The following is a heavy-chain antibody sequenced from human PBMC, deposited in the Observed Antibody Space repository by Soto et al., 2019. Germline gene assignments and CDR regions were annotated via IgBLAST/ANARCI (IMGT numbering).Heavy chain of an antibody. Sequence: GGSLRLSCAASRFTFSDYSMTWIRQAPGKGLEWVSYISSGGSTIYYADSVKGRFTISRDNAKNSLYLQMDSLRAEDTAVYYCERDLRWLQSSADFDSWGQGTLVTVYS. V-gene: IGHV3-11*01. D-gene: IGHD5-12*01. CDR3: ERDLRWLQSSADFDS. CDR2: ISSGGSTI. J-gene: IGHJ4*02. CDR1: RFTFSDYS.